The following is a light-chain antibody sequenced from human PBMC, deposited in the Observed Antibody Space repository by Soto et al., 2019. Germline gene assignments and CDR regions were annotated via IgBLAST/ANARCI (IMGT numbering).Light chain of an antibody. V-gene: IGKV3-15*01. J-gene: IGKJ5*01. CDR2: DVS. CDR3: QQYNNWPFS. CDR1: QGVTTN. Sequence: EIVMTQSPDTLSVSPGERATLTCRAGQGVTTNFAWYQQKSGQSPRLLIYDVSIRATGVQARFSATGSETDFTLTIRGLQSRDSAVYFCQQYNNWPFSFGQGTRLEIK.